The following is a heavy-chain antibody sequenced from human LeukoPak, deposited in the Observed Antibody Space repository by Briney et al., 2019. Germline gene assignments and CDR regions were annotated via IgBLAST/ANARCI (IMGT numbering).Heavy chain of an antibody. J-gene: IGHJ6*02. Sequence: ASVKVSCKASGGTFSSYAISWVRQAPGQGLEWMGGIIPIFGTANYAQKFQGRVTITADESTSTAYMELSSLRSEDTAVYYCASVSGRLPQWNKEEKRVVTAASGMDVWGQGTTVTVSS. CDR2: IIPIFGTA. V-gene: IGHV1-69*13. D-gene: IGHD2-2*01. CDR1: GGTFSSYA. CDR3: ASVSGRLPQWNKEEKRVVTAASGMDV.